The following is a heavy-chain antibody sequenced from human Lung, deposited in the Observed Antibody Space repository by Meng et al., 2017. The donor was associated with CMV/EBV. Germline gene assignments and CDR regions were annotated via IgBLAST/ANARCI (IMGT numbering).Heavy chain of an antibody. Sequence: SXKISCAASGFSFDDYAMHWVRQAPGKGLEWVAGISWNSGNIGYVDSVKGRFSISRDNAKKSLYLQVSSLSVDDTASYYCAKSESFDIFSGAFDMWGQGXMVTVSS. J-gene: IGHJ3*02. D-gene: IGHD3-9*01. V-gene: IGHV3-9*01. CDR2: ISWNSGNI. CDR1: GFSFDDYA. CDR3: AKSESFDIFSGAFDM.